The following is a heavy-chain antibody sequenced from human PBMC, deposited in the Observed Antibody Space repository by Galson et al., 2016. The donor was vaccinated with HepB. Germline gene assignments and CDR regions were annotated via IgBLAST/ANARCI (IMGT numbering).Heavy chain of an antibody. V-gene: IGHV3-23*01. CDR3: AKRVSSSKYFDY. Sequence: SLRLSCAGSGSTFSSHPMNWVRQAPGKGLEWVSSIGSRGDDTYYADSVKGRYTVSRDNLKNTLYLQMNSLRADDTAVYYCAKRVSSSKYFDYWGQGTLVTVSS. D-gene: IGHD2-2*01. J-gene: IGHJ4*02. CDR2: IGSRGDDT. CDR1: GSTFSSHP.